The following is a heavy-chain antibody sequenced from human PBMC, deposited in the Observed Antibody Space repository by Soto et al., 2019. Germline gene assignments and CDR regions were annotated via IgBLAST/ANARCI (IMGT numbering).Heavy chain of an antibody. D-gene: IGHD1-26*01. CDR3: ARGGSLYWYFDL. V-gene: IGHV1-3*01. CDR2: INAGNGNT. CDR1: GYTFTSYA. J-gene: IGHJ2*01. Sequence: QVQLVQSGAEVKKPGASVKVSCKASGYTFTSYAMHWVRQAPGQRLEWMGWINAGNGNTKYSQKFQGSVTITRDTSASTAYMELSSLRSEDTDVYYCARGGSLYWYFDLWGRGTLVTVSS.